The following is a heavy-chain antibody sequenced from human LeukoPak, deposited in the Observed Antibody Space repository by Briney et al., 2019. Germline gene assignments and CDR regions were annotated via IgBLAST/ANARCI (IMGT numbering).Heavy chain of an antibody. J-gene: IGHJ4*02. Sequence: PSETLSLTCTVSGGSISSSSYYWGWIRQPPGKGLEWIGSIYYSGSTYYNPSLKSRVTISVDTSKNQFSLKLSSVTATDTAVYYCASRPLNFYIWGSYRYRTHFDYWGQGTLVTVSS. CDR1: GGSISSSSYY. V-gene: IGHV4-39*07. D-gene: IGHD3-16*02. CDR3: ASRPLNFYIWGSYRYRTHFDY. CDR2: IYYSGST.